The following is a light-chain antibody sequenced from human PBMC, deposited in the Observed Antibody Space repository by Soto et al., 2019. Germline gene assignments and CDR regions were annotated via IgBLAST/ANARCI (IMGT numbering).Light chain of an antibody. Sequence: DIQITQSPSTLSASVGDRVTITCRASQGISNSLAWYQQKPGKAPKLLIYDASYLQIGVPSRFTGSRSGTDFTFTISTLQPEDIATYYCQQYHSLPRTFGQGTKVDIK. J-gene: IGKJ1*01. CDR2: DAS. CDR1: QGISNS. V-gene: IGKV1-33*01. CDR3: QQYHSLPRT.